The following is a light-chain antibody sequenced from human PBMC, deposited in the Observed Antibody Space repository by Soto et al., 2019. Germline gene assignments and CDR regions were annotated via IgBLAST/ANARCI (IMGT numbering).Light chain of an antibody. CDR2: DVS. CDR3: SSYTSSSTLV. V-gene: IGLV2-14*03. Sequence: QSALTQPASVSGSPGQSITISCTRTTSDVGAYDYVSWYQQHPDKAPKLIIYDVSSRPSGISIRFSGSKSGNTASLTISGLQAEDEGDYYCSSYTSSSTLVFGGGTKVTVL. CDR1: TSDVGAYDY. J-gene: IGLJ2*01.